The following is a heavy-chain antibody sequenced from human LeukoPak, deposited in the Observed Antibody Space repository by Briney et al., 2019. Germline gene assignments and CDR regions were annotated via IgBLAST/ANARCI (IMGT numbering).Heavy chain of an antibody. CDR3: ARVNTRDGVSDCYFDY. CDR2: FYLSGST. Sequence: SETLSLTCTVSGGSISSSSYYWSWIRQPAGKGLEWIGLFYLSGSTSYNPSLKSRVSMSVDTSKNQFSLKLNSVTAADTAVYYCARVNTRDGVSDCYFDYWGQGTLVTVSS. V-gene: IGHV4-61*02. D-gene: IGHD4-17*01. CDR1: GGSISSSSYY. J-gene: IGHJ4*02.